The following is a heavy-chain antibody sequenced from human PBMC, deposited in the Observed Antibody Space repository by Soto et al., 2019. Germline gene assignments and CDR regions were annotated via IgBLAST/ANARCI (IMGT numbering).Heavy chain of an antibody. Sequence: SVKVSCKASGGTFSSYTISWVRQAPGQGLEWMGRIIPILGIANYAQKFQGRVTITADKSTSTAYMELSSLRSEDTAVYYCARDNSPTYYYGSGSYYNGYNWFDPWGQGTLVTVSS. CDR3: ARDNSPTYYYGSGSYYNGYNWFDP. J-gene: IGHJ5*02. V-gene: IGHV1-69*04. CDR1: GGTFSSYT. D-gene: IGHD3-10*01. CDR2: IIPILGIA.